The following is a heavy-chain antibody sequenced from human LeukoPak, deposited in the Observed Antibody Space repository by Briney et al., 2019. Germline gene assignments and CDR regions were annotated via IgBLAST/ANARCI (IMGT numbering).Heavy chain of an antibody. CDR2: INHSGST. CDR3: ARVRRIGYYYYMDV. D-gene: IGHD2-21*01. J-gene: IGHJ6*03. Sequence: SETLSLTCAVYGGSFSGYYWSWIRQPPGKGLEWIGEINHSGSTNYNPSLKSRVTISVDTSKNQFSLKLSSVTAADTAVYYCARVRRIGYYYYMDVWGKGTTVTVSS. CDR1: GGSFSGYY. V-gene: IGHV4-34*01.